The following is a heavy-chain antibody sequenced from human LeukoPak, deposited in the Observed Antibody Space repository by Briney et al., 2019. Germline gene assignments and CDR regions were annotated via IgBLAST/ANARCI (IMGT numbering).Heavy chain of an antibody. D-gene: IGHD1-20*01. V-gene: IGHV3-23*01. Sequence: GGSLRLSCAASGFTFSSYSMSWVGQAPGKGLEWVSAISSSGGSTDYTDSVKGRFTISRDNSKNTLYLQMNSLRAEDTAVYYCAKKMSITAASQVDYWGQGTLVTVSS. CDR1: GFTFSSYS. CDR3: AKKMSITAASQVDY. J-gene: IGHJ4*02. CDR2: ISSSGGST.